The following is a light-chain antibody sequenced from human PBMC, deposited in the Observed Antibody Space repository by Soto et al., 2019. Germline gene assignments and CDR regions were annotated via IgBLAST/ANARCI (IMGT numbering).Light chain of an antibody. J-gene: IGKJ2*01. CDR2: GAS. Sequence: EIVMTQSPATLSLSPGERAALSCRASQSINSELAWYQQKPGQPPRLLIYGASTRATGVPARFTGSESGSEFTLTISGLQSEDFAVYYCQQGHNWPLPLGQGTRLEI. V-gene: IGKV3-15*01. CDR1: QSINSE. CDR3: QQGHNWPLP.